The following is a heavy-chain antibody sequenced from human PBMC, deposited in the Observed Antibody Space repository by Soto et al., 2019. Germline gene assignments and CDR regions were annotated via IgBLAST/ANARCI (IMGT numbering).Heavy chain of an antibody. CDR3: ARGHLYSSSSLYFDY. J-gene: IGHJ4*02. D-gene: IGHD6-6*01. CDR1: GGSISSGDYY. CDR2: IYYYGST. Sequence: PSETLSLTCTVSGGSISSGDYYWNWIRQPPGKGLEWIGYIYYYGSTFYNPSLKSRVTISVDTSRNQFSLKLSSVTAADTAVYYCARGHLYSSSSLYFDYWGQGTLVTVSS. V-gene: IGHV4-30-4*01.